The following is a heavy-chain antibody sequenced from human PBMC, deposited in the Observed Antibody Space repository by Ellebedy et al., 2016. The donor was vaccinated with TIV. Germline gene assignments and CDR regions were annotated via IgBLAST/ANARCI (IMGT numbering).Heavy chain of an antibody. Sequence: MPSETLSLTCSVSGGSVSSTRYYWAWIRQPPGKGLEWIGGVFYSGGPSYNPSFNSRGTLSADTSKNPFSLNLRTVTAADTAVYYCARIDPWQPIDDWGQGILVTVSS. J-gene: IGHJ4*02. CDR1: GGSVSSTRYY. CDR3: ARIDPWQPIDD. D-gene: IGHD2-21*01. V-gene: IGHV4-39*02. CDR2: VFYSGGP.